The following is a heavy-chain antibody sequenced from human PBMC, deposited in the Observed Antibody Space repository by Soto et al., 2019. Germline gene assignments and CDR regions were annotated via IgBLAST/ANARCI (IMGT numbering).Heavy chain of an antibody. Sequence: PSETLSLTCTVSGGSISSYYWSWIRQPPGKGLEWIGYIYYSGSTNYNPSLKSRVTISVDTSKNQFSLKLSSVTAADTAVYYCAREVPWGYFDYWGQGTLVTVSS. J-gene: IGHJ4*02. V-gene: IGHV4-59*01. D-gene: IGHD1-26*01. CDR1: GGSISSYY. CDR3: AREVPWGYFDY. CDR2: IYYSGST.